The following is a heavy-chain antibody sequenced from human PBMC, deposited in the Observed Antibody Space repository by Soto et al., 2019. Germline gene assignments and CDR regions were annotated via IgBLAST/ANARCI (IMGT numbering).Heavy chain of an antibody. D-gene: IGHD5-12*01. CDR2: IDPNSGGT. V-gene: IGHV1-2*04. J-gene: IGHJ1*01. CDR1: GYTFSDYY. Sequence: QVQLVQSGAEVKNPGASVKVSCKASGYTFSDYYMHWVRQAPGQGLEWMGRIDPNSGGTNSAQKFQGWVSMTRDTSLNTAYLELNSLGFDDTAVYFCARDGVVPTMEWGQGTLVTVSS. CDR3: ARDGVVPTME.